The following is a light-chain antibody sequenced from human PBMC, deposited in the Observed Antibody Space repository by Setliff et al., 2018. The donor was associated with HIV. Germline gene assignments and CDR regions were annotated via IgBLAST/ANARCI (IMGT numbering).Light chain of an antibody. CDR1: NSDVGAYNS. Sequence: QSALTQPASVSGSPGQSITISCTGTNSDVGAYNSVSWYQQHPGKAPKLIIYGVSNRPSGVSNRFSGSKSDNTASLTISGLQAEDEADYYCTSFTGSSTSVIFGGGTKVTVL. V-gene: IGLV2-14*01. CDR3: TSFTGSSTSVI. CDR2: GVS. J-gene: IGLJ2*01.